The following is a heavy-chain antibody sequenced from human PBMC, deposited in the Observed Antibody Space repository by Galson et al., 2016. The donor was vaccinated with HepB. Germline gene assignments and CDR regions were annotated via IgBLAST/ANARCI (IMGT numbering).Heavy chain of an antibody. Sequence: SLRLSCAASGFTLNFYLMSWVRQAPGKGLEWVANINQDGSEKSYMDSVKGRFTISRDNAKNSLYLQMNSLRAEDTAVYYCAKNFGDYVGDTFDMWGQGTMVTVSS. CDR3: AKNFGDYVGDTFDM. J-gene: IGHJ3*02. CDR2: INQDGSEK. D-gene: IGHD4-17*01. V-gene: IGHV3-7*01. CDR1: GFTLNFYL.